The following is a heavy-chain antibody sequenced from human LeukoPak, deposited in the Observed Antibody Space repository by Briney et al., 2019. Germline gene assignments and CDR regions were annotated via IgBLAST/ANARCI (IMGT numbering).Heavy chain of an antibody. V-gene: IGHV3-23*01. Sequence: GGSLRLSCAASGFTFSSYAMSWVRQAPGKGLDCVSAISGSGGSTYYADSVKGRFTISRDNSKNTLYLQMNSLRAEDTAVYYCAKDLHVREGTAFDIWGQGTMVTVSS. CDR1: GFTFSSYA. CDR3: AKDLHVREGTAFDI. J-gene: IGHJ3*02. D-gene: IGHD1-1*01. CDR2: ISGSGGST.